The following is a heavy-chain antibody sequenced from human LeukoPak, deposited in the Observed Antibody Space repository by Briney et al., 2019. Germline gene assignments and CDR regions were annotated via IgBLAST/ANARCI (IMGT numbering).Heavy chain of an antibody. J-gene: IGHJ5*02. CDR1: GGSISSDNW. CDR3: ARKEGGQLVNTRRWFDP. Sequence: SETLSLTCAVSGGSISSDNWWGWVRQTPGKGLEWIGEINHSGTTHYNPSLKSRVTISVDTSKNQFSLKLRSVTAADTAVYYCARKEGGQLVNTRRWFDPWGQGTLVTVSS. V-gene: IGHV4-4*02. D-gene: IGHD6-13*01. CDR2: INHSGTT.